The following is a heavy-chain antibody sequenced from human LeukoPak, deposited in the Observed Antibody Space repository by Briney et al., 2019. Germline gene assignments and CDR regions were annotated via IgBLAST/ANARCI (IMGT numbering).Heavy chain of an antibody. D-gene: IGHD3/OR15-3a*01. CDR2: ISYDGSNK. CDR1: GFTFSSYA. J-gene: IGHJ2*01. CDR3: ARDMNFYFDL. Sequence: GRSLRLSCAASGFTFSSYAMHWVRQAPGKGLEWVAVISYDGSNKYYADSVKGRFTISRDNSKNTLYLQMNSLRAEDTAVYYCARDMNFYFDLWGRGTLVTVSS. V-gene: IGHV3-30*07.